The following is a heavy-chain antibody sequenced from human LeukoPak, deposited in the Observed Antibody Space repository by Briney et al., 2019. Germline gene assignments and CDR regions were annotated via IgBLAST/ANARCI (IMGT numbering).Heavy chain of an antibody. CDR3: AKLLRAGRILTISLES. Sequence: PGGSLRLSCAGSGFRFSSYAMHWVRRAPGKGREWISAISATGGSTHYADSVKGRFTISRDNPKNTLYLQLNSLGVEDTAIYYCAKLLRAGRILTISLESWGQGTLVTVSS. D-gene: IGHD2/OR15-2a*01. CDR1: GFRFSSYA. V-gene: IGHV3-23*01. J-gene: IGHJ4*02. CDR2: ISATGGST.